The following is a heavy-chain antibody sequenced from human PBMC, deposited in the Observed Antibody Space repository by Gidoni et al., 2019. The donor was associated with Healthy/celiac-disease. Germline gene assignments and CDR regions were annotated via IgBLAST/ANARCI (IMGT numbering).Heavy chain of an antibody. CDR2: FDPEDGET. CDR1: GYTLTELS. D-gene: IGHD6-6*01. Sequence: QVQLVQSGAEVKKPGASVKVSCKVSGYTLTELSMHWVRQAPGKGLEWMGGFDPEDGETIYAQKFQGRVTMTEDTSTDTAYMELSSLRSEDTAVYYCATVASSIAARPRHYYYGMDVWGQGTTVTVSS. CDR3: ATVASSIAARPRHYYYGMDV. V-gene: IGHV1-24*01. J-gene: IGHJ6*02.